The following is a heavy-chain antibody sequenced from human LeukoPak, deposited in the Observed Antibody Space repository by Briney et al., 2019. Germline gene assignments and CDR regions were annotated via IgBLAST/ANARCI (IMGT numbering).Heavy chain of an antibody. Sequence: SETLSLTCAVSGGSVSHSNWWTWIRQPPGKGLEWIGEINHSGSTNYNPSLKSRVTISVDTSKNQSSLKLSSVTAADTAVYYCANSMVRGVFDYWGQGTLVTVSS. CDR3: ANSMVRGVFDY. J-gene: IGHJ4*02. CDR1: GGSVSHSNW. CDR2: INHSGST. V-gene: IGHV4-4*02. D-gene: IGHD3-10*01.